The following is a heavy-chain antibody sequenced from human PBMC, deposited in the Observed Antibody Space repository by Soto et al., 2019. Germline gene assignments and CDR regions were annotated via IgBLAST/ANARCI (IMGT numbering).Heavy chain of an antibody. Sequence: PSETLSLTCTVSGGSISSYYWSWIRQPPGKGLEWIGYIYYSGSTNYNPSLKSRVTISVDTSKNQFSLSVTSVTAGDTAVYYCARESLQTGYDSWGQGTLVTVSS. CDR2: IYYSGST. V-gene: IGHV4-59*01. CDR1: GGSISSYY. D-gene: IGHD5-12*01. CDR3: ARESLQTGYDS. J-gene: IGHJ4*02.